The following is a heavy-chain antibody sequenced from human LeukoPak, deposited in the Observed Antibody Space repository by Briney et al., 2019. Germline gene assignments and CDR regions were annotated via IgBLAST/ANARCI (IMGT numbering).Heavy chain of an antibody. CDR1: GFTFSSAW. Sequence: GGSLRLSCAASGFTFSSAWMTWVRQAPGKGLEWVGRIKGKTDGGTPDYAAPVKGRFTISRDHSEDTLYLQMDSLRAEDTAVYFCARKFTVAGINWYFDLWGRGTLVTVSS. J-gene: IGHJ2*01. V-gene: IGHV3-15*01. D-gene: IGHD6-19*01. CDR3: ARKFTVAGINWYFDL. CDR2: IKGKTDGGTP.